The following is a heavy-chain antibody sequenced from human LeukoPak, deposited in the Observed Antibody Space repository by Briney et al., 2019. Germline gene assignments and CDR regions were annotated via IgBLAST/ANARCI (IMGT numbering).Heavy chain of an antibody. CDR3: ARDRAYRITMVRGVLDY. D-gene: IGHD3-10*01. J-gene: IGHJ4*02. CDR2: ISYDGSNK. CDR1: EFTFSSYA. Sequence: GGSLRLSCAASEFTFSSYAMHWVRQAPGKGLEWVAVISYDGSNKYYADSVKGRFTISRDNSKNTLYLQMNSLRAEDTAVYYCARDRAYRITMVRGVLDYWGQGTLVTVSS. V-gene: IGHV3-30*04.